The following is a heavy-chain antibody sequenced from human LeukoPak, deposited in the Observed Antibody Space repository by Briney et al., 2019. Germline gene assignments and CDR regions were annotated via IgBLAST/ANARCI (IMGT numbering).Heavy chain of an antibody. J-gene: IGHJ4*02. CDR3: ARGSVAAVGIY. CDR2: INHSGST. V-gene: IGHV4-34*01. Sequence: PSETLSLTCAVYGGSFSGYYWSWIRQPPGKGLEWIGEINHSGSTNYNPSLKSRVTISVDTSENQFSLKLSSVTAADTAVYYCARGSVAAVGIYWGQGTLVTVSS. CDR1: GGSFSGYY. D-gene: IGHD6-19*01.